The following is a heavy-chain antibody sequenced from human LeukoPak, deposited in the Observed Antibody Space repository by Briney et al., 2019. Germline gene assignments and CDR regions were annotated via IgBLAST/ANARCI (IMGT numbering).Heavy chain of an antibody. D-gene: IGHD2-8*01. V-gene: IGHV3-7*01. CDR2: IKLDGRET. Sequence: GGSLRLSCAASGFTFSDYYMTCGRRAPGKGLRWVANIKLDGRETYCVDSVKGRFTISRDNAKNSLYLQMDSLRAEDTAVYFCAKDRRPTVYSGLDVWGQGTTVTVSS. CDR1: GFTFSDYY. CDR3: AKDRRPTVYSGLDV. J-gene: IGHJ6*02.